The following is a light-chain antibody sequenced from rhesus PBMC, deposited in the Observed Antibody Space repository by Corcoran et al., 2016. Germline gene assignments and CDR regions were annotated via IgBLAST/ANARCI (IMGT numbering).Light chain of an antibody. Sequence: DIQMTQSPSSLSASVGDTVTITCRASQGISNYLAWYQQKPGKVPRPLIYYASNLETGVPSRFSGSGSGTDFTLTISSLQPEDFATYYCHHNTYTYSFGQGTKVEIK. CDR3: HHNTYTYS. V-gene: IGKV1S14*01. J-gene: IGKJ2*01. CDR2: YAS. CDR1: QGISNY.